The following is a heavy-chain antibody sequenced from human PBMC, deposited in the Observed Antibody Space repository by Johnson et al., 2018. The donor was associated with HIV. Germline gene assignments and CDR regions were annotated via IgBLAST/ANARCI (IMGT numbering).Heavy chain of an antibody. Sequence: QVLLVESGGGVVHPGRSLRLSCAASGFTFSSYGMYWVRQAPGKGLEWVAVISYDGSIKYYGDSVKGRFTISRDNSKNTLYLQMNSLRAEDTAVYYCAKLPVLYGDFDDAFNIWGQGTMVTVSS. CDR3: AKLPVLYGDFDDAFNI. CDR1: GFTFSSYG. D-gene: IGHD4-17*01. CDR2: ISYDGSIK. J-gene: IGHJ3*02. V-gene: IGHV3-30*19.